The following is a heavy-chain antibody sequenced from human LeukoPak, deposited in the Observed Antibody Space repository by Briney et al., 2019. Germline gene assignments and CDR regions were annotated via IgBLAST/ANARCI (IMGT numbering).Heavy chain of an antibody. Sequence: PGGSLRLSCAASGFTLSSYSMNWVRQAPGKGLEWVSSISSSSGYIYYADSVKGRFTISRDNAKNSLYLQMNSLRAEDTAVYYCARDPSSYSSSLVDDYWGQGTLVTVSS. CDR3: ARDPSSYSSSLVDDY. D-gene: IGHD6-6*01. V-gene: IGHV3-21*01. CDR2: ISSSSGYI. CDR1: GFTLSSYS. J-gene: IGHJ4*02.